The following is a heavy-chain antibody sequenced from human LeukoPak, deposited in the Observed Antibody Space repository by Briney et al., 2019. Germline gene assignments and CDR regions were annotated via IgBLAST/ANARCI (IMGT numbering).Heavy chain of an antibody. V-gene: IGHV1-18*01. CDR1: GYTFTSYG. J-gene: IGHJ5*02. D-gene: IGHD1-20*01. CDR3: ARDLGITGRYWFDP. CDR2: ISAYNGNT. Sequence: ASVKVSCKASGYTFTSYGMSWVRQAPGQGLEWMGWISAYNGNTNYAQKLQGRVTMTTDTSTSTAYMELRSLRSDDTAVYYCARDLGITGRYWFDPWGQGTLVTVSS.